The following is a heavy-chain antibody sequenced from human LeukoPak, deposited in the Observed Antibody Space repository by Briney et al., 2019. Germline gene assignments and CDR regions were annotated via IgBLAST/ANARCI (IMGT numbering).Heavy chain of an antibody. J-gene: IGHJ6*03. D-gene: IGHD3-22*01. CDR3: ATGLMYYYDSSGYPYYYYYMDV. CDR1: GYTLTELS. CDR2: FDPEDGET. Sequence: ASVKVSCKVSGYTLTELSMHWVRQAPGKGLEWMGGFDPEDGETIYAQKFQGRVTITADTSTDTAYMELSSLRSEDTAVYYCATGLMYYYDSSGYPYYYYYMDVWGKGTTVTVSS. V-gene: IGHV1-24*01.